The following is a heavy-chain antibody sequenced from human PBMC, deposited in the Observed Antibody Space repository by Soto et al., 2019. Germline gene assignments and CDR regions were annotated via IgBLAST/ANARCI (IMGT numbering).Heavy chain of an antibody. CDR2: ISGSGGST. CDR3: AKDREYGDFFDY. CDR1: GFTFSSYA. V-gene: IGHV3-23*01. Sequence: SGGSLRLSCAASGFTFSSYAMGWVRQAPGKGLEWVSAISGSGGSTYYADSVKGRFTISRDNSKNTLYLQMNSLRAEDTAVYYCAKDREYGDFFDYWGQGTLVTVSS. J-gene: IGHJ4*02. D-gene: IGHD4-17*01.